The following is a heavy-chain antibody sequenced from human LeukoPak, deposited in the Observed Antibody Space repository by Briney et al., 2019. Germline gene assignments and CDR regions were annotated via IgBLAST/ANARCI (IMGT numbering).Heavy chain of an antibody. V-gene: IGHV4-34*01. CDR3: ATEAGSGNLYYFDY. CDR2: INHSGST. CDR1: GGSFSGYY. Sequence: SETLSLTCAVYGGSFSGYYWTWIRQPPGKGLEWIGEINHSGSTNYNPSLKSRVTISVDTSKNQFSLKLSSVTAADTAVYYCATEAGSGNLYYFDYWGQGTLVTVSS. D-gene: IGHD3-10*01. J-gene: IGHJ4*02.